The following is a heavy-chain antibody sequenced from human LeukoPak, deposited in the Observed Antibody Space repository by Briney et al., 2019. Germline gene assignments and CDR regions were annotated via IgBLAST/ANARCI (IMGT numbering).Heavy chain of an antibody. Sequence: GASVKVSCKASGYTFTGYYMHWVRQAPGQGLEWMGWISAYSGNTNYAQKLQGRVTLTTDTSTSTAYMELRSLRSDDTAVYYCARSGSSNASWFYLWGQGNLVTVSS. CDR2: ISAYSGNT. V-gene: IGHV1-18*04. D-gene: IGHD3-10*01. J-gene: IGHJ5*02. CDR1: GYTFTGYY. CDR3: ARSGSSNASWFYL.